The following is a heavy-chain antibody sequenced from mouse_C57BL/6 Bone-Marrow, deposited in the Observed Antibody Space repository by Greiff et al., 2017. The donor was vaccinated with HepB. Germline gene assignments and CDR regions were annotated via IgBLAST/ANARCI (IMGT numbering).Heavy chain of an antibody. CDR3: TNPYYYGADFDV. CDR2: IDPETGGT. V-gene: IGHV1-15*01. CDR1: GYTFTDYE. Sequence: QVQLQQSGAELVRPGASVTLSCKASGYTFTDYEMHWVKQTPVHGLEWIGAIDPETGGTAYNQKFKGKAILTADKSSSTAYMELRSLKSEDSAVYYCTNPYYYGADFDVWGTGTTVTVSS. J-gene: IGHJ1*03. D-gene: IGHD1-1*01.